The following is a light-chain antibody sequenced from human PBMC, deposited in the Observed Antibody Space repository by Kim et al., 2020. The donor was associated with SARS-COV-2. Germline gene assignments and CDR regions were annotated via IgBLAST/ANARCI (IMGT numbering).Light chain of an antibody. Sequence: EVVLTQSPGTLSLSPGERATLSCRASQSVNNNYLAWYQQKPGQAPRPLIYGASSRATVIPDRFSGGGSGTDFTLTISRLEPEDFAVYYCEQYGISPRTFGQGTKVEIK. V-gene: IGKV3-20*01. CDR3: EQYGISPRT. CDR2: GAS. J-gene: IGKJ1*01. CDR1: QSVNNNY.